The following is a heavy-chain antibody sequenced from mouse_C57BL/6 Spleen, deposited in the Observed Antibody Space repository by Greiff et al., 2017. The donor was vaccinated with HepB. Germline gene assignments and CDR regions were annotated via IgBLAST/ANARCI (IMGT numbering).Heavy chain of an antibody. CDR1: GYTFTSYW. CDR2: IDPSDSYT. J-gene: IGHJ2*01. CDR3: ARDYGSSLDY. Sequence: QVQLQQPGAELVKPGASVKLSCKASGYTFTSYWMQWVKQRPGQGLEWIGEIDPSDSYTNYNQKFKGKATLTVDTSSSTAYMQLSSLTSEDSAVYYCARDYGSSLDYWGQGTTLTVSS. D-gene: IGHD1-1*01. V-gene: IGHV1-50*01.